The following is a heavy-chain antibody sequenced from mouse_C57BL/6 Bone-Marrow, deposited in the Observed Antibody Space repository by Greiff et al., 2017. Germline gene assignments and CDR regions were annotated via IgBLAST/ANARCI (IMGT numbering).Heavy chain of an antibody. Sequence: QVQLQQPGAELVKPGASVKLSCKASGYTFTSYWMHWVKQRPGRGLEWIGRFDPNSGGTKYNEKFKSKATLTVDKPSSTAYMQLRSLTSEDSAVYYCARDGNYYFDYWGQDATLTVSS. CDR2: FDPNSGGT. J-gene: IGHJ2*01. CDR1: GYTFTSYW. V-gene: IGHV1-72*01. CDR3: ARDGNYYFDY. D-gene: IGHD2-1*01.